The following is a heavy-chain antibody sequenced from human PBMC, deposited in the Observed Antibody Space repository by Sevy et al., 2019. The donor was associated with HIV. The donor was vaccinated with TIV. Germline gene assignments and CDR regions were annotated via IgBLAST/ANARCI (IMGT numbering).Heavy chain of an antibody. CDR2: IYPDDSDT. J-gene: IGHJ6*02. CDR1: GYNFISYW. V-gene: IGHV5-51*01. Sequence: GESLKISCKGSGYNFISYWIGWVRQMPGRGLEWMGIIYPDDSDTRYSPSFQVQVTISVDKSINTAYLQWSSLKASDTAMYYCARHHASYGVTGYYYYYGLDVWGQGTTVTVSS. CDR3: ARHHASYGVTGYYYYYGLDV. D-gene: IGHD4-17*01.